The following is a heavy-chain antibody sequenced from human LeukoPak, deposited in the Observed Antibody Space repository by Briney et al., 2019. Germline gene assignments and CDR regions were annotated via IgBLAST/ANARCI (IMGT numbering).Heavy chain of an antibody. Sequence: GGSLRLSCAASGFTFSNAWMSWVRQAPGKGLEWVGRIKSKTGGGTTDYAAPVKGRFTISRDDSKNTLYLQMNSLKTEDTAVYYCTTDRSKLIVFAAKYDYWGQGTLVTVSS. D-gene: IGHD2-8*01. CDR1: GFTFSNAW. CDR3: TTDRSKLIVFAAKYDY. CDR2: IKSKTGGGTT. V-gene: IGHV3-15*01. J-gene: IGHJ4*02.